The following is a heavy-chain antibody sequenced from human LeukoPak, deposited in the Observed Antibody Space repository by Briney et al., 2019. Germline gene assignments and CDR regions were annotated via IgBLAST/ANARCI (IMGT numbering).Heavy chain of an antibody. V-gene: IGHV3-30*02. J-gene: IGHJ6*03. CDR2: IRSDGSNE. CDR3: AKDSYYYYIDV. CDR1: GFTSSSYG. Sequence: PGGSLRLSCAASGFTSSSYGMHWVRQAPGKGLEWVAFIRSDGSNEYYTDSVKGRFTISRDNPKNTLYLQMNSLRTEDTAVYYCAKDSYYYYIDVWGKGTTVTVSS.